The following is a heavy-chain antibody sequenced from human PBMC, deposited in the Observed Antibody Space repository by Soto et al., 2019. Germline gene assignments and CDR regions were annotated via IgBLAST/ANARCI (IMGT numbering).Heavy chain of an antibody. CDR1: GGSFSGYY. D-gene: IGHD6-13*01. CDR2: INHSGST. V-gene: IGHV4-34*01. J-gene: IGHJ4*02. CDR3: ARTGYSSSRYFDY. Sequence: SETLSLTCAVYGGSFSGYYWSWIRQPPGKGLEWIGEINHSGSTNYNPSLKSRVTISVDTSKNQFSLKLSSVTAADTAVYYCARTGYSSSRYFDYWGQGTLVTVSS.